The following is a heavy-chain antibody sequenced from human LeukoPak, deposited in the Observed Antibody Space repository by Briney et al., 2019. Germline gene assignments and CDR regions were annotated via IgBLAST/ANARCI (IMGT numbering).Heavy chain of an antibody. Sequence: SETLSLTCTVSGGSISSGSIYWSWIRQPAGKGLEWIGHLYKIINTNYNPSLKSRVTMSVDTSKNQFSLKLSSVTAADTAVYYCARGPYYDFWSGYSYGYYYMDVWGKGTTVTVSS. J-gene: IGHJ6*03. CDR1: GGSISSGSIY. V-gene: IGHV4-61*09. CDR2: LYKIINT. D-gene: IGHD3-3*01. CDR3: ARGPYYDFWSGYSYGYYYMDV.